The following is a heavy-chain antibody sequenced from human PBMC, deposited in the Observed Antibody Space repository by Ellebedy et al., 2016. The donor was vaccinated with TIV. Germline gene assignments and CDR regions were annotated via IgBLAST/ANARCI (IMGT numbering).Heavy chain of an antibody. CDR2: IIPIFGTA. J-gene: IGHJ4*02. CDR3: ARDLFGGSGSYGDY. D-gene: IGHD3-10*01. V-gene: IGHV1-69*13. Sequence: SVKVSXXASGGTFSSYAISWVRQAPGQGLEWMGGIIPIFGTANYAQKFQGRVTITADESTSTAYMELSSLRSEDTAVYYCARDLFGGSGSYGDYWGQGTLVTVSS. CDR1: GGTFSSYA.